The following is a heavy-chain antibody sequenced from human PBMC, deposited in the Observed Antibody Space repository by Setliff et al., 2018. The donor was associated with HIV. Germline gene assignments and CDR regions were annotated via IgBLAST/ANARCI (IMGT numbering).Heavy chain of an antibody. J-gene: IGHJ4*02. CDR1: GGSFSGHY. V-gene: IGHV4-34*01. CDR3: ARVIGWNDASDC. CDR2: INHSGNT. Sequence: SETLSLTCAVYGGSFSGHYWTWIRQPPGKGLEWIGEINHSGNTNHNPSLKSRVIMSVDASKNQFSLRLTSVTAADTALYYCARVIGWNDASDCWGQGTVVTVSS. D-gene: IGHD1-1*01.